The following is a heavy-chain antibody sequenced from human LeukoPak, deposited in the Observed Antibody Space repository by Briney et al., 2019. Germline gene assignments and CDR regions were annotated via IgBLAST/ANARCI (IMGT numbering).Heavy chain of an antibody. CDR1: GGTFSIYA. V-gene: IGHV1-69*05. D-gene: IGHD3-10*01. CDR3: ARDLGSNGAFDI. J-gene: IGHJ3*02. CDR2: IIPIFGTG. Sequence: SVKVSCKASGGTFSIYAISWVRQAPGQGLEWMGGIIPIFGTGNYAQTFQGRVTITTDESTSAAHMELSSLRSEDRAVYYCARDLGSNGAFDICGQGTMVTVSS.